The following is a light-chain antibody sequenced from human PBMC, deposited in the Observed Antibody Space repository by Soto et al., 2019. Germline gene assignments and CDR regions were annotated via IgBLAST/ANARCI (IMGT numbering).Light chain of an antibody. CDR1: TTDVGTYNY. CDR2: EVN. CDR3: SSYTNTGTLVL. Sequence: QSALTQPASVSGSPGQSITISCTGSTTDVGTYNYVSWYQHHPGKAPKLMIYEVNSRPSGISNRFSGSKSGNTASLTVSGLQAEDEADYYCSSYTNTGTLVLFGGGTKLTVL. V-gene: IGLV2-14*01. J-gene: IGLJ2*01.